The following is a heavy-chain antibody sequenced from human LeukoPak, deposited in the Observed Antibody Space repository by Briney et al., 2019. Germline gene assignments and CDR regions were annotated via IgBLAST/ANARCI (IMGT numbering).Heavy chain of an antibody. J-gene: IGHJ5*02. CDR2: ISAYNGNT. V-gene: IGHV1-18*01. CDR1: GYTFTSYG. Sequence: ASVKVSCKASGYTFTSYGISWVRQAPGQGLEWMGWISAYNGNTNYAQKLQGRVTTTTDTSTSTAYMELRSLRSDDTAVYYCARNEVGYYDFWSGYHNWFDPWGQGTLVTVSS. D-gene: IGHD3-3*01. CDR3: ARNEVGYYDFWSGYHNWFDP.